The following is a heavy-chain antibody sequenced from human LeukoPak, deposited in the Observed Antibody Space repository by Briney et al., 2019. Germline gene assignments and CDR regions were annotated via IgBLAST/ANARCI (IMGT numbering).Heavy chain of an antibody. Sequence: SGPTLVHPPQPLTLTYTFSGFSLRTSGMCVSWIRQPPVKALEWLALIDWDDDKYYSTSLKTRLTISKDTSKNQVVLTMTNMDPVDTATYYCARMTSGSYGKRGFNPWGQGTLVTVSS. V-gene: IGHV2-70*01. D-gene: IGHD3-10*01. J-gene: IGHJ5*02. CDR3: ARMTSGSYGKRGFNP. CDR1: GFSLRTSGMC. CDR2: IDWDDDK.